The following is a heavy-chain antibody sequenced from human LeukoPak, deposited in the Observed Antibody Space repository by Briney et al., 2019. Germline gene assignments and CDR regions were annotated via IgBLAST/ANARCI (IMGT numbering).Heavy chain of an antibody. V-gene: IGHV3-15*01. D-gene: IGHD3-3*02. CDR2: IKSEGEGATT. Sequence: GGSLRLSCVSSGFTIGTAWMSWVRQAPGKGLEWLGHIKSEGEGATTDYAAPAKGRFAISRDDSKNMIYLQMSSLKIDDTAIYYCIAHFPYFYGFDVWGKGTTVTVSS. J-gene: IGHJ6*04. CDR3: IAHFPYFYGFDV. CDR1: GFTIGTAW.